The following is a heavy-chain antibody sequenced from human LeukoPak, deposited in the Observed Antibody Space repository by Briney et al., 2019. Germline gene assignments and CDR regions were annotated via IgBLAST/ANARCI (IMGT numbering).Heavy chain of an antibody. V-gene: IGHV4-59*08. CDR1: GGSISPYY. D-gene: IGHD6-13*01. CDR2: IYYSGST. CDR3: ARQGGYSSSPDY. Sequence: SETLSLTCTVSGGSISPYYWSWIRQPPGKGLEWIGYIYYSGSTNYNLSLKSRVAISVDASKNQFSLKLSSVTAADTAVYYCARQGGYSSSPDYWGQGTLVTVSS. J-gene: IGHJ4*02.